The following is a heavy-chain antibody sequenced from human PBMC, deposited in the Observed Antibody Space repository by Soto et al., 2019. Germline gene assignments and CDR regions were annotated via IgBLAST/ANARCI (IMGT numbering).Heavy chain of an antibody. CDR1: GFTFSSYA. J-gene: IGHJ5*02. CDR2: ISGSGGST. V-gene: IGHV3-23*01. D-gene: IGHD1-7*01. CDR3: AGDNWNYGFGWFDP. Sequence: GGSLRLSCAASGFTFSSYAMSWVRQAPGKGLEWVSAISGSGGSTYYADSVKGRFTISRDNSKNTLYLQMNSLRAEDTAVYYCAGDNWNYGFGWFDPWGKGTLVTVSS.